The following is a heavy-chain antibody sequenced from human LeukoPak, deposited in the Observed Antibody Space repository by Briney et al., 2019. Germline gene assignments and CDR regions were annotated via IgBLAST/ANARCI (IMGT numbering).Heavy chain of an antibody. CDR3: AKRSRRLTIVRGVPREDV. CDR1: GNYW. V-gene: IGHV3-23*01. J-gene: IGHJ6*02. CDR2: ISGNGDTT. D-gene: IGHD3-10*01. Sequence: GGSLRLSCAASGNYWMHWVRQAPGKGLEWVSGISGNGDTTYYADSVKGRFTISRDNSKNTLYLQMNSLRAEDTAVYYCAKRSRRLTIVRGVPREDVWGQGTTVTVSS.